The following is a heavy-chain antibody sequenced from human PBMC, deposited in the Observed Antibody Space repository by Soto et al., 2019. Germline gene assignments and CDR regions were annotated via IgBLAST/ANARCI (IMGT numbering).Heavy chain of an antibody. CDR1: VYSFTGGT. Sequence: QLQGRAPGRWNPSATRSPPSPVLVYSFTGGTCGAGFGRPPGRGLGWFGYIYYSGSTYYNPSLKSRVTMSVDTSKNQFSLKLSSVTAVDTAVYYCARIRGIAVAKYYFDYWGQGTLVTVSS. V-gene: IGHV4-28*01. CDR3: ARIRGIAVAKYYFDY. CDR2: IYYSGST. J-gene: IGHJ4*02. D-gene: IGHD6-19*01.